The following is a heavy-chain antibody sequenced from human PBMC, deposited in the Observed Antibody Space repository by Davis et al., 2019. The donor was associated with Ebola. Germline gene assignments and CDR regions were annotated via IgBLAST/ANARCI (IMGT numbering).Heavy chain of an antibody. J-gene: IGHJ4*02. CDR2: IYYSGST. CDR1: GGSIISSSSY. Sequence: SETLSLTCTVSGGSIISSSSYWGWIRQPPRKGLEWIGSIYYSGSTNYNPSLKSRVTISVDTSKNQFSLKLSSVTAADTAVYYCARVSAVAGNDYWGQGTLVTVS. V-gene: IGHV4-39*07. D-gene: IGHD6-19*01. CDR3: ARVSAVAGNDY.